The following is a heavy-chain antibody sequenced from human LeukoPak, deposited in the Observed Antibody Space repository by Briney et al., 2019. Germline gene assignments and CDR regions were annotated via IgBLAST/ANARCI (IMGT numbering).Heavy chain of an antibody. Sequence: PGGSLRLSCAASGFTFSSYWMSWVRQAPGKGLEWVANIKQDGSEKYYVDSVKGRFTISRDNAKNSLYLQMNSLRAEDTAVYYCARDEGLLWFGEYCHYWGQGTLVTVSS. D-gene: IGHD3-10*01. CDR1: GFTFSSYW. CDR3: ARDEGLLWFGEYCHY. J-gene: IGHJ4*02. V-gene: IGHV3-7*01. CDR2: IKQDGSEK.